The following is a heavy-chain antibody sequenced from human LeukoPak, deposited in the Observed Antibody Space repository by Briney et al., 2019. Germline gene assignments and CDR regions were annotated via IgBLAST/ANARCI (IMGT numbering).Heavy chain of an antibody. J-gene: IGHJ4*02. D-gene: IGHD3-3*01. CDR1: GFTFSYYA. CDR2: ISDSGETS. V-gene: IGHV3-23*01. Sequence: GSLRLSCAASGFTFSYYAMSWVRQAPGKGLEWVSVISDSGETSYADSGRGRFTISRDNSKNTLYLQMNSLRAEDTAVYYCAKDLLDNPARKLRFGSDYWGQGTLVTVSS. CDR3: AKDLLDNPARKLRFGSDY.